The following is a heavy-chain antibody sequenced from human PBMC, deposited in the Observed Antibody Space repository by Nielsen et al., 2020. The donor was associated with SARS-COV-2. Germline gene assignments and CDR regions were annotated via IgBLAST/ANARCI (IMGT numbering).Heavy chain of an antibody. D-gene: IGHD3-10*01. Sequence: SETLSLTCTVSGGSISSGDYYWSWIRQPPGKGLEWIGYIYYSGSTYYNPSLKSRVTISVDTSKNQFSLKLSSVTAADTALYYCARLPLSTGAFDIWGQGTMVTVSS. CDR2: IYYSGST. CDR3: ARLPLSTGAFDI. V-gene: IGHV4-30-4*01. J-gene: IGHJ3*02. CDR1: GGSISSGDYY.